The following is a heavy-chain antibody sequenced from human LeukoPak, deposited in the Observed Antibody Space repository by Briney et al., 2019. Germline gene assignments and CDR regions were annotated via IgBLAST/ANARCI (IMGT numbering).Heavy chain of an antibody. J-gene: IGHJ5*02. CDR3: AKDYPLGNSGLNWFDP. V-gene: IGHV3-23*01. Sequence: GGSLRLSCAASEFTFSNYAMSWVRQAPGKGLEWVSTISDSGGTTYYADSVKGRFNISRDNSKNTLYLQMNSLRAEDTAVYYCAKDYPLGNSGLNWFDPWGQGTLVTVSS. CDR1: EFTFSNYA. D-gene: IGHD6-19*01. CDR2: ISDSGGTT.